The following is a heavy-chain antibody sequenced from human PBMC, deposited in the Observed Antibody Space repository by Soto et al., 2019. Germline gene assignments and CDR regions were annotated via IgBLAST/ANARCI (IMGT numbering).Heavy chain of an antibody. J-gene: IGHJ3*02. Sequence: SETLSLTCTVSGGSISSGDYYWSWIRQPPGKGLEWIGYIYYSGSTYYNPSLKSRVTISVDTSKNQFSLKLSSVTAADTAVYYCARAGDSYDAFDIWGQGTMVTVSS. CDR3: ARAGDSYDAFDI. V-gene: IGHV4-30-4*01. CDR2: IYYSGST. D-gene: IGHD7-27*01. CDR1: GGSISSGDYY.